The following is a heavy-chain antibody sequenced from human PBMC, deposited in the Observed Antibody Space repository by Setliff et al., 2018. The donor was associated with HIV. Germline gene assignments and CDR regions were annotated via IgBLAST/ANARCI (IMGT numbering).Heavy chain of an antibody. J-gene: IGHJ3*02. D-gene: IGHD6-19*01. CDR3: ARAEQWLVIDAFDI. CDR2: LHSLGSSRVSDTP. V-gene: IGHV4-4*08. CDR1: SGSMTGHY. Sequence: PSETLSLTCSVSSGSMTGHYWTWVRQPPGKGLEWIGYLHSLGSSRVSDTPNYSPSLKSRITISLDTSKRQFSLTMTSVTAADTAVYYCARAEQWLVIDAFDIWGQGTMVTVSS.